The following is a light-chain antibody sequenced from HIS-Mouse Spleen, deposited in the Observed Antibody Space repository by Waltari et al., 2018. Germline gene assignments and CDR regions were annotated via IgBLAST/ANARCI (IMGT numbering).Light chain of an antibody. Sequence: SYELTQPPSVSVSPGQKARITCSGDALPTKYSYWYQQKSGQAPVLVIYEDSKLPSGIPERFSGSSSGTMATLTISGAQVEDEADYYCYSTDSSGNHRVFGGGTKLTVL. V-gene: IGLV3-10*01. CDR3: YSTDSSGNHRV. J-gene: IGLJ2*01. CDR2: EDS. CDR1: ALPTKY.